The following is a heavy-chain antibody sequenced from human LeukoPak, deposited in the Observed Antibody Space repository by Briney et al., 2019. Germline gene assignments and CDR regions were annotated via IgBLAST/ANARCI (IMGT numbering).Heavy chain of an antibody. CDR1: GFTFSNAW. CDR2: IKSKTDGGTT. V-gene: IGHV3-15*01. Sequence: KSGGSLRLSCAASGFTFSNAWMSWVRQAPGKGLEWVGRIKSKTDGGTTDYAAPVKGRFTISRDDSKNTAYLQMNSLKTEDTAVYYCTRLGDGYNLEGTGAFDIWGQGTMVTVSS. D-gene: IGHD5-24*01. CDR3: TRLGDGYNLEGTGAFDI. J-gene: IGHJ3*02.